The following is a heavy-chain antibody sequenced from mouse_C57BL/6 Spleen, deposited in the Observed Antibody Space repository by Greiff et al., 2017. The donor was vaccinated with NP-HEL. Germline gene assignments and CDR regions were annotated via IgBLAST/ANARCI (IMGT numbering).Heavy chain of an antibody. V-gene: IGHV1-74*01. CDR1: GYTFTSYW. CDR3: ARHTTVVAKNYAMDY. CDR2: IHPSDSDT. D-gene: IGHD1-1*01. Sequence: QVQLQQPGADLVKPGASVKVSCKASGYTFTSYWMHWVKQRPGQGLEWIGRIHPSDSDTNYTHKFKGKATLTVDKSSSTAYMQLSSLTSEDSAVYYCARHTTVVAKNYAMDYWGQGTSVTVSS. J-gene: IGHJ4*01.